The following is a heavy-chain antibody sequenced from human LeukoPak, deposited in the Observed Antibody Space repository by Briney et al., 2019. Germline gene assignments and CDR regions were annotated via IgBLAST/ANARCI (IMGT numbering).Heavy chain of an antibody. J-gene: IGHJ4*02. V-gene: IGHV3-21*01. Sequence: GGSLRLSCAASGFTFSTYGMSWVRQAPGKGLEWVSSISSSSSYIYYADSVKGRFTISRDNAKNSLYLQMNTLRAEDTAVYYCARDSDVHCSGGSCTNFDYWGQGTLVTVSS. CDR3: ARDSDVHCSGGSCTNFDY. CDR2: ISSSSSYI. CDR1: GFTFSTYG. D-gene: IGHD2-15*01.